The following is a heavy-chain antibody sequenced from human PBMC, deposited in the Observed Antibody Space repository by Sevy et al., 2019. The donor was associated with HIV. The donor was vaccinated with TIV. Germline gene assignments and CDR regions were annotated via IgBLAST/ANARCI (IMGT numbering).Heavy chain of an antibody. Sequence: GESLKISCAGSGFTFGSYGMSWVRQPPGKGLEWVSSISFSGVATFYADSVRGRFTISRDNSKNILYLQMNSLRAEDTAVYFCAKPPSNHDVLHYYGMDVWGQGTTVTVSS. CDR3: AKPPSNHDVLHYYGMDV. CDR2: ISFSGVAT. CDR1: GFTFGSYG. D-gene: IGHD3-10*02. V-gene: IGHV3-23*01. J-gene: IGHJ6*02.